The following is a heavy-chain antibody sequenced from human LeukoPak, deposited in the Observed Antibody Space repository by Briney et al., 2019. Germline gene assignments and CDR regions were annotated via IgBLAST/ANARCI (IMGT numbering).Heavy chain of an antibody. CDR3: AKDLSPMVGAKTFDY. J-gene: IGHJ4*02. CDR1: GFTFSSYG. Sequence: PGGSLRLSCAASGFTFSSYGMHWVRQAPGKGLEWVAFIRYDGTNKYYADSVKGRFTISRDNSKNTLYLQLHILRAKDTAVYSCAKDLSPMVGAKTFDYWGQGTLVTVSS. CDR2: IRYDGTNK. V-gene: IGHV3-30*02. D-gene: IGHD1-26*01.